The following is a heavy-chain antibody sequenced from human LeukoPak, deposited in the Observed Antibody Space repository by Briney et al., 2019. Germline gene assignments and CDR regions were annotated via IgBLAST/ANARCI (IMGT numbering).Heavy chain of an antibody. CDR2: NYYSGST. V-gene: IGHV4-59*08. CDR3: ASQIVGGTGDYFDY. CDR1: GGSISSYY. Sequence: SETLSLTCTVSGGSISSYYWSWIRQPPGKGLEWIGYNYYSGSTNYNPSLKSRVTISVDTSKNQFSLKLSSVTAADTAVYYCASQIVGGTGDYFDYWGQGTLVTVSS. D-gene: IGHD1-26*01. J-gene: IGHJ4*02.